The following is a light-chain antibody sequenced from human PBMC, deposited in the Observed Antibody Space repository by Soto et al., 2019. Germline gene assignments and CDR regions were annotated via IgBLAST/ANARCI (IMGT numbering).Light chain of an antibody. V-gene: IGLV2-11*01. Sequence: QSVLTQPRSVSGSPGQSVTIACTGTSSDVGGYNFVSWYQQHPGKAPKLLIYDVTKRPSGVPDRFSGSKSGNTASLTISGLQTDDEADYYCFSYAGISPYVFGPGTKLTVL. CDR2: DVT. J-gene: IGLJ1*01. CDR1: SSDVGGYNF. CDR3: FSYAGISPYV.